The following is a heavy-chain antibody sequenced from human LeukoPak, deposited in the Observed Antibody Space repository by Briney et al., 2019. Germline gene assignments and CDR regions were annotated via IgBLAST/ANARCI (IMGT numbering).Heavy chain of an antibody. CDR2: ISYDGSNK. V-gene: IGHV3-30-3*01. CDR3: ARVHEKYYYYGMDV. CDR1: GFTFSSYA. J-gene: IGHJ6*02. Sequence: PGGSLRLSCAASGFTFSSYAMHWVRQAPGKGLEWVAVISYDGSNKYYADSVKGRFTISRDNSKNTLYLQMNSLRAEDTAVYYCARVHEKYYYYGMDVWGRGTTVTVSS.